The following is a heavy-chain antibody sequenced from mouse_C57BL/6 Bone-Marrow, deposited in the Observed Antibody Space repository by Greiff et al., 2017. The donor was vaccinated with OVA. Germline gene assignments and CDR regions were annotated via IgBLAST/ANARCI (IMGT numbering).Heavy chain of an antibody. V-gene: IGHV1-4*01. J-gene: IGHJ3*01. CDR3: ARGDYDSWFAY. CDR1: GYTFTSYT. Sequence: QVQLQQSGAELARPGASVTMSCKASGYTFTSYTMHWVKQRPGQGLEWIGYINPSSGYTKYNQKFKDKATLTADKSSSTAYMQLSSLTSEDSAVYYCARGDYDSWFAYWGQGTLVTVSA. CDR2: INPSSGYT. D-gene: IGHD2-4*01.